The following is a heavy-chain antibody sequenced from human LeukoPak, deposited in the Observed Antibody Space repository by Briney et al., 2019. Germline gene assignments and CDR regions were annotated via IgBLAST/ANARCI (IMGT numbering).Heavy chain of an antibody. CDR2: IYTRGST. D-gene: IGHD5-12*01. CDR3: ATGGYDSMGLNWFDP. J-gene: IGHJ5*02. CDR1: GGSISSGSYY. V-gene: IGHV4-61*02. Sequence: PSETLSLTCSVSGGSISSGSYYWSWIRQPAGKGLEWIGRIYTRGSTNYNPSLKSRVTISVDTSKNQFSLKLSSVTAADTAVYYCATGGYDSMGLNWFDPWGQGTLVTVSS.